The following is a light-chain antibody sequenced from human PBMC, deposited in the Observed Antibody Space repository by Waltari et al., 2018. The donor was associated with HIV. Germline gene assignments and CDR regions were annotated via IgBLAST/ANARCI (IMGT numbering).Light chain of an antibody. CDR1: QSISSN. J-gene: IGKJ1*01. V-gene: IGKV3-15*01. CDR3: QQYNNLPT. Sequence: EIVMTQSPATLSVSPGERATLSCRASQSISSNLAWYQQKPGQAPRLLIYGASTRATGVPAMFSGSGSGTEFTLTISSLQSEDFAVYYCQQYNNLPTFGQGTKVEIK. CDR2: GAS.